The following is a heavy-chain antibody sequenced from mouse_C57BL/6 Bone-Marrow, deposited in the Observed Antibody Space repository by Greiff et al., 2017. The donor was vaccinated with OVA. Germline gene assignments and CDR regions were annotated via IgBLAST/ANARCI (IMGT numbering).Heavy chain of an antibody. J-gene: IGHJ2*01. CDR2: IDPETGGT. CDR3: TRGGNYGGY. CDR1: GYTFTDYE. Sequence: QVQLQQSGAELVMPGASVTLSCKASGYTFTDYEMHWVKQTPVHGLEWIGAIDPETGGTAYNQKFKGKAILTADKSSSTAYMELRSLTSEDSAVYYCTRGGNYGGYWGQGTTLTVSS. D-gene: IGHD2-1*01. V-gene: IGHV1-15*01.